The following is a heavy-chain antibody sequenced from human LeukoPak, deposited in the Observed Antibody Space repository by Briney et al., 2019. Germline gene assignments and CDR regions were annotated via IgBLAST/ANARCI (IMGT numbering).Heavy chain of an antibody. Sequence: ALVKVSCKASGYIFTSYGISWVRQAPGQGLEWMGWISAYNGNTSYAQKLQGRVTMTTDTSTSTAYMELRSLRSDDTAVYYCARDFVGATKGGFDYWGQGTLVTVSS. V-gene: IGHV1-18*01. CDR3: ARDFVGATKGGFDY. D-gene: IGHD1-26*01. CDR1: GYIFTSYG. CDR2: ISAYNGNT. J-gene: IGHJ4*02.